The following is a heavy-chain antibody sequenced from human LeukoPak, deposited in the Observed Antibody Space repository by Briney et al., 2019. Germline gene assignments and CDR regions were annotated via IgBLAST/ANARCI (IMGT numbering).Heavy chain of an antibody. D-gene: IGHD6-13*01. J-gene: IGHJ4*02. Sequence: ASVKVSRKSSGYTFTSYDIHWVRQATGQGLEWMGWMNPNSGNTGYAQKFQGRVTMTRNTSISTAYMELSSLRSEDTAVYYCARGEAPLGSSSWGAWGQGTLVTVSS. CDR3: ARGEAPLGSSSWGA. CDR2: MNPNSGNT. CDR1: GYTFTSYD. V-gene: IGHV1-8*01.